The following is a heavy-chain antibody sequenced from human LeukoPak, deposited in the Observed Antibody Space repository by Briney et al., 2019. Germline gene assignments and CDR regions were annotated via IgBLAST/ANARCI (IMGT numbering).Heavy chain of an antibody. CDR2: INHSGST. J-gene: IGHJ4*02. V-gene: IGHV4-34*01. CDR3: ARGPNGSGSYPDY. D-gene: IGHD3-10*01. CDR1: GFTFSSYS. Sequence: TSGGSLRLSCAASGFTFSSYSMNWVRQPPGKGLEWIGEINHSGSTNYNPSLKSRVTISVDTSKNQFSLKLSSVTAADTAVYYCARGPNGSGSYPDYWGQGTLVTVSS.